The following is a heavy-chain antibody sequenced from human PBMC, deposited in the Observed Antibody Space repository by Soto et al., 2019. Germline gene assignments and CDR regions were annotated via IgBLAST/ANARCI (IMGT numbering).Heavy chain of an antibody. D-gene: IGHD6-19*01. CDR2: ISYTSDNT. CDR1: GFTFSDYY. Sequence: LRLSCAGSGFTFSDYYMSWIRQAPGKGLEWVSYISYTSDNTKYADSVKGRLTISRDNAKNSLYLQMNSLRAEDTAVYYCARAPSSQWLPTRYFDYWGQGTLVTVSS. J-gene: IGHJ4*02. CDR3: ARAPSSQWLPTRYFDY. V-gene: IGHV3-11*05.